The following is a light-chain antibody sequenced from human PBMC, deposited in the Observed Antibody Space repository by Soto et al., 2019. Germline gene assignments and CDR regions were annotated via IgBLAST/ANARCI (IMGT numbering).Light chain of an antibody. V-gene: IGLV2-23*02. CDR2: EVN. CDR1: SGVVGNFDL. CDR3: CSYAGSRTFV. J-gene: IGLJ1*01. Sequence: QSALTQPASVSGSPGQSITISCTGTSGVVGNFDLVSWYQQHPGKAPKLIIYEVNKRPSAVSNRFSGSKSDNTASLTMSGLQAEDEADYYCCSYAGSRTFVFGTGTKVTVL.